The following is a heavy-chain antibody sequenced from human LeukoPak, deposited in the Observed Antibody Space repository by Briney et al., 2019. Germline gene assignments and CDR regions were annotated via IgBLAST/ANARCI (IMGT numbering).Heavy chain of an antibody. J-gene: IGHJ6*03. CDR2: ISSSSSTI. Sequence: GGSLRLSCAASGFTFSSYSMNWVRQAPGKRLEWVSYISSSSSTIYYADSVKGRFTISRDNAKNSLYLQMNSLRAEDTAVYYCARDQSSSSNYYYYYMDVWGKGTTVTVSS. D-gene: IGHD6-6*01. V-gene: IGHV3-48*04. CDR3: ARDQSSSSNYYYYYMDV. CDR1: GFTFSSYS.